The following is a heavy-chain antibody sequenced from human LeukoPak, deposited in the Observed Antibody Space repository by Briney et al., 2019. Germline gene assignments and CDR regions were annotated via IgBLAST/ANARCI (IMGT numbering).Heavy chain of an antibody. V-gene: IGHV1-18*01. D-gene: IGHD2-2*02. Sequence: ASVKVSCKASGYTFTSYGISWVRQAPGQGLEWMGWISAYNGNTNYAQKLQGRVTMTTDTSTSTAYMELRSLRSGDTAVYYCARSGYCSSTSCYMRGYYYYGMDVWGQGTTVTVSS. J-gene: IGHJ6*02. CDR2: ISAYNGNT. CDR3: ARSGYCSSTSCYMRGYYYYGMDV. CDR1: GYTFTSYG.